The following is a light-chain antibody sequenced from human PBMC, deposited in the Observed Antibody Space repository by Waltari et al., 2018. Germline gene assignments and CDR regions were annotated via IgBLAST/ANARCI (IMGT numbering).Light chain of an antibody. CDR3: QKYEALPAT. CDR1: TSIIKS. Sequence: SCRARTSIIKSLVWYQQKPGQAPRLLIYEASIRATGIPDRFSGSGSGTDFSLIISRLEPEDFAVYYCQKYEALPATFGQGTKVEIK. J-gene: IGKJ1*01. V-gene: IGKV3-20*01. CDR2: EAS.